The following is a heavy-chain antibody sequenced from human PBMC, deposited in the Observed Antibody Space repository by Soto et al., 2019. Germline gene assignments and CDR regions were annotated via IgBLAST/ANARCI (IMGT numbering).Heavy chain of an antibody. J-gene: IGHJ3*02. V-gene: IGHV1-3*04. D-gene: IGHD2-8*01. Sequence: ASVQVSFKSSGYTFTHYAMHWVRQAPGQGLEWLGWTNTGNGDTGFYQKFQGRVSITMDTASSTTYVELSSLISEYTAVYYCARQGDSRVLRDTFDIWGQGTLVTVSS. CDR2: TNTGNGDT. CDR3: ARQGDSRVLRDTFDI. CDR1: GYTFTHYA.